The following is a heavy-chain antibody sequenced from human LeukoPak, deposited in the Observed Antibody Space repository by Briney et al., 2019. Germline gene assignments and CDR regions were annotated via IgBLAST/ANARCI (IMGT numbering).Heavy chain of an antibody. Sequence: ASVKVSCKASGYTFTSYGISWVRQAPGQGLEWKGWISAYNGNTNYAQKLQGRVTMTTDTSTSTAYMELRSLRSDDTAVYYCARDPSSRYHEDAFDIGAQETRVSVLS. V-gene: IGHV1-18*01. CDR2: ISAYNGNT. D-gene: IGHD3-22*01. J-gene: IGHJ3*02. CDR1: GYTFTSYG. CDR3: ARDPSSRYHEDAFDI.